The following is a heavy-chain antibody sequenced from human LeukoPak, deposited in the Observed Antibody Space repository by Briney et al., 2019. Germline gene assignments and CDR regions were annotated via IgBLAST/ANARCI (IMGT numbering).Heavy chain of an antibody. D-gene: IGHD1-26*01. CDR3: ARDRGSTEFDY. J-gene: IGHJ4*02. V-gene: IGHV3-74*01. CDR1: GFTFSSYW. CDR2: INSDGSTT. Sequence: GGSLRLSCAASGFTFSSYWMSWVRQAPGKGLVWVSRINSDGSTTSYADSVKGRFTISRDNAKNTVYLQMNSLRAEDTAVYFCARDRGSTEFDYWGQGTLVTVSS.